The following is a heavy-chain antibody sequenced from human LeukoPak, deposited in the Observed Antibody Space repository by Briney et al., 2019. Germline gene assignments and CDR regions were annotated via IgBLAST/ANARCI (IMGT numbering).Heavy chain of an antibody. V-gene: IGHV4-31*03. CDR2: LYYSGST. D-gene: IGHD1-26*01. Sequence: SETLSLTCTVSGGSINSGGYYWNWIRQHPAKGLEWIGYLYYSGSTYYNPSLKSRVTISVDTSKNQFSLNLSSVTAADTAVYYCARKYSGSYLSYYYGMDVWGQGTTVTVSS. CDR3: ARKYSGSYLSYYYGMDV. J-gene: IGHJ6*02. CDR1: GGSINSGGYY.